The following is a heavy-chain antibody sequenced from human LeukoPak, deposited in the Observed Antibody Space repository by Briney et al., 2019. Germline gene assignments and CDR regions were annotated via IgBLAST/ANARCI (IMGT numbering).Heavy chain of an antibody. CDR3: TTDQASVTTRRARRFYYYYMSV. CDR1: GFTFTNAW. V-gene: IGHV3-15*01. Sequence: GGSLRLSCAASGFTFTNAWMSWVRQAPGKGLEWVGRIKSKTDGGTTDYAAPVKGRFTISRDDSKNTLYLQMNSLKTEDTAVYYCTTDQASVTTRRARRFYYYYMSVWGKGTTVTVSS. J-gene: IGHJ6*03. D-gene: IGHD4-11*01. CDR2: IKSKTDGGTT.